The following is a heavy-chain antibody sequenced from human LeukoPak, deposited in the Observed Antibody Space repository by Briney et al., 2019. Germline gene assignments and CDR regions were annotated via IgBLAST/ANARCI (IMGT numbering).Heavy chain of an antibody. D-gene: IGHD3-22*01. CDR2: ISSSGSTI. Sequence: PGGSLRLSCAASGFTFSSYEMNWVRQAPGKGLEWVSYISSSGSTIYYADSVKGRFTISRDNAKNSLYLQMNSLRAEDTAVYYCARELGNDSSGYQVDYWGQGTLVTVSS. J-gene: IGHJ4*02. CDR1: GFTFSSYE. V-gene: IGHV3-48*03. CDR3: ARELGNDSSGYQVDY.